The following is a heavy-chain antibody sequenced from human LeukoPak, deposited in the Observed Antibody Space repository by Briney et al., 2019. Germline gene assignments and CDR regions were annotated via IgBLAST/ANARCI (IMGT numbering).Heavy chain of an antibody. CDR3: AKERGIAVAGELDY. V-gene: IGHV3-30*18. CDR2: ISYDGSNK. D-gene: IGHD6-19*01. CDR1: GFTFSSYG. J-gene: IGHJ4*02. Sequence: PGGSLRLSCAASGFTFSSYGMHWVRQAPGKGLEWVAVISYDGSNKYYAASVKGRFTISRDNSKNTLYLQMNSLRAEDTAVYYCAKERGIAVAGELDYWGQGTLVTVSS.